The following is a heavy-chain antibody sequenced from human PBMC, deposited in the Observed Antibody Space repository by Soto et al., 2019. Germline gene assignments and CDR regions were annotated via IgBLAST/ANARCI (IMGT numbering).Heavy chain of an antibody. D-gene: IGHD2-2*02. CDR3: ARDPEGNCSSTSCYTVDY. Sequence: PSETLSLTCTVSGGSISSYYWSWIRQPAGKGLEWIGRIYTSVSTNYNPSLKSRVTMSVDTSKNQFSLKLSSVTAADTAVYYCARDPEGNCSSTSCYTVDYWGQGTLVTVSS. V-gene: IGHV4-4*07. CDR2: IYTSVST. CDR1: GGSISSYY. J-gene: IGHJ4*02.